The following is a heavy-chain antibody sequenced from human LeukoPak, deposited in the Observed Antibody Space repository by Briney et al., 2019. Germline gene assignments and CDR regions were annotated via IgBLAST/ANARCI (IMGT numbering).Heavy chain of an antibody. J-gene: IGHJ6*03. CDR3: AKDPGETHYYYYMDV. Sequence: PGGSLRLSCAASGFTFSSYGMHWVRQAPGKGLEWVAVISYDGSNKYCADSVKGRFTISRDNSKNTLYLQMNSLRAEDTAVYYCAKDPGETHYYYYMDVWGKGTTVTVSS. D-gene: IGHD3-16*01. CDR1: GFTFSSYG. CDR2: ISYDGSNK. V-gene: IGHV3-30*18.